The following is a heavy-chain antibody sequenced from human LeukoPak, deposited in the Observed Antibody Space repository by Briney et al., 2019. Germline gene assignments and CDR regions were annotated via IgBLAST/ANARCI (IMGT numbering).Heavy chain of an antibody. V-gene: IGHV3-23*01. CDR2: ISGSGGST. CDR3: AKDPFYSWNAEQDFDY. D-gene: IGHD1-20*01. Sequence: PGGSLRLSCAASGFTFSSYAMSWVRQAPGKGLEWVSAISGSGGSTYYADSVKGRFTISRDNSKNTLYLQMNSLRAEDTAVYYCAKDPFYSWNAEQDFDYWGQGTLVTVSS. CDR1: GFTFSSYA. J-gene: IGHJ4*02.